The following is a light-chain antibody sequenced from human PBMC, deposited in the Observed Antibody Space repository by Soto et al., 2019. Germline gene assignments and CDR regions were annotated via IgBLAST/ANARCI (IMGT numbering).Light chain of an antibody. J-gene: IGLJ2*01. CDR1: NSDVGGYNY. CDR3: NSYTSSTTAV. Sequence: QSALTQPASVSGSPGQSITISCTGTNSDVGGYNYVSWYQQHPGKAPKLIIYDVSNRPSGVSTRFSGSKSGNTASLTISGLHAEDEAHYYCNSYTSSTTAVFGGGTQLTVL. V-gene: IGLV2-14*03. CDR2: DVS.